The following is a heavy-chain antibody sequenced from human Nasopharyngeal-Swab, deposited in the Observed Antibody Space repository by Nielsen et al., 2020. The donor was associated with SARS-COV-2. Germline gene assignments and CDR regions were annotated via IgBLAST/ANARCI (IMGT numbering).Heavy chain of an antibody. CDR3: ADSTVTPDGFDV. CDR1: GGSSSSYY. CDR2: MYDRGST. V-gene: IGHV4-59*13. D-gene: IGHD4-17*01. J-gene: IGHJ3*01. Sequence: SETLSLTCTVSGGSSSSYYWSWIRQSPGKGLEWIGYMYDRGSTNYNPSLKSRVTISVDTSKNQFPLKLSSVTAADTAVYYCADSTVTPDGFDVWGHGTVVTVSS.